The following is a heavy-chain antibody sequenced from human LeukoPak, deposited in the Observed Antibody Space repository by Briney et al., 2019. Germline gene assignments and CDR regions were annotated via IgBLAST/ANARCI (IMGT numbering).Heavy chain of an antibody. J-gene: IGHJ4*02. CDR2: FDPEDGET. CDR1: GYTLTELS. D-gene: IGHD3-3*01. CDR3: ARATRSIFGVVIIPCDY. V-gene: IGHV1-24*01. Sequence: VASVKVSCKVSGYTLTELSMHWVRQAPGKGLEWMGGFDPEDGETIYAQKFQGRVTMTEDTSTDTAYMELRSLRSDDTAVYYCARATRSIFGVVIIPCDYWGQGTLVTVSS.